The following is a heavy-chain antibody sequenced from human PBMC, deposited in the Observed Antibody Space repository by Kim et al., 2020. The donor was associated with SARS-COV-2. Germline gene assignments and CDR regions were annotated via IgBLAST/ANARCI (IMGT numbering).Heavy chain of an antibody. V-gene: IGHV4-34*01. CDR3: ARGYCSGGSCYRPRYYYYGMDV. CDR1: GGSFSGYY. D-gene: IGHD2-15*01. CDR2: INHSGST. J-gene: IGHJ6*02. Sequence: SETLSLTCAVYGGSFSGYYWSWIRQPPGKGLEWIGEINHSGSTNYNPSLKSRVAISVDTSKNQFSLKLSSVTAADTAVYYCARGYCSGGSCYRPRYYYYGMDVWGQGTTVTVSS.